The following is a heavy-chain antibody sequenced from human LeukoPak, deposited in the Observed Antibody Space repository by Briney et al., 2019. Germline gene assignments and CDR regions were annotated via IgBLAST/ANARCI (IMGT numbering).Heavy chain of an antibody. J-gene: IGHJ5*02. Sequence: SEPLSLTCAVYGGSFSGYYWRWIRQPRGKGLEWIGEINHRGSTNYNTSLKSRVTISVDTSKNQFSMKLSSVTAADTAVYYCARGRGYCSGGSCYKNWFDPWGQGTLVTVSS. CDR2: INHRGST. CDR1: GGSFSGYY. D-gene: IGHD2-15*01. V-gene: IGHV4-34*01. CDR3: ARGRGYCSGGSCYKNWFDP.